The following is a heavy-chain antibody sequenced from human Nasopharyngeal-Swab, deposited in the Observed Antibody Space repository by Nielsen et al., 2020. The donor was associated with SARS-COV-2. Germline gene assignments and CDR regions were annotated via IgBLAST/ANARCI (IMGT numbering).Heavy chain of an antibody. CDR2: INPSGGST. Sequence: ASVKVSCKASGYTFTSYYMHWVRQAPGQGLEWMGIINPSGGSTSYAQKFQGRVTMTRDTSTSTVYMELSSLRSEDTAVYYCARATIVVVVAATSYYYYYMDVWGKGTTVTVSS. CDR1: GYTFTSYY. CDR3: ARATIVVVVAATSYYYYYMDV. D-gene: IGHD2-15*01. J-gene: IGHJ6*03. V-gene: IGHV1-46*01.